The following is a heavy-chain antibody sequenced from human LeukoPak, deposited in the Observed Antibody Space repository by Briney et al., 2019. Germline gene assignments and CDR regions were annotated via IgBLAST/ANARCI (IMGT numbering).Heavy chain of an antibody. D-gene: IGHD6-13*01. CDR3: ARVVIAAAQNWFDP. Sequence: GASVKVSCKASGGTFSSYAISWVRQAPGQGLEWMGRIIPILGIANYAQKFQGRVTITADKPTSTAYMELSSLRSEDTAVYYCARVVIAAAQNWFDPWGQGTLVTVSS. CDR1: GGTFSSYA. J-gene: IGHJ5*02. CDR2: IIPILGIA. V-gene: IGHV1-69*04.